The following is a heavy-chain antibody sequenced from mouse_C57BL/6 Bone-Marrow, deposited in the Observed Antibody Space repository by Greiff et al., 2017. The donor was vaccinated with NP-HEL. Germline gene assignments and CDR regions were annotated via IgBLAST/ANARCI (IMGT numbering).Heavy chain of an antibody. D-gene: IGHD1-1*01. J-gene: IGHJ1*03. Sequence: VQLQQSGPELVKPGASVKISCKASGYAFSSSWMNWVKQRPGKGLEWIGRIYPGDGDTNYNGKFKGKATLTADKSSSTAYMQLSSLTSEDSAVYFCARSDYYGSRGYFDVRGTGTTVTVSS. CDR1: GYAFSSSW. CDR3: ARSDYYGSRGYFDV. V-gene: IGHV1-82*01. CDR2: IYPGDGDT.